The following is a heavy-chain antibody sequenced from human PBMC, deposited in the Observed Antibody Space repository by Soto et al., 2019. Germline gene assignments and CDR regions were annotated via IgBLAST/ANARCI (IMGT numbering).Heavy chain of an antibody. CDR1: CGSISSYY. J-gene: IGHJ6*02. V-gene: IGHV4-59*01. Sequence: PSETLSLTCTVSCGSISSYYWSWIRQPPGKGLEWIGYIYYSGSTNYNPSLKSRVTISVDTSKNQFSLKLSSVTAADTAVYYCARAGYCSGGSCYSSPPDYYYGMDVWGQGTTVTVSS. CDR2: IYYSGST. CDR3: ARAGYCSGGSCYSSPPDYYYGMDV. D-gene: IGHD2-15*01.